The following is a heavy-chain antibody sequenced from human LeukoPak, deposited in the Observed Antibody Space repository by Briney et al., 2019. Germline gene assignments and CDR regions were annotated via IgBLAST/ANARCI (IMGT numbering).Heavy chain of an antibody. CDR2: IYRGGNT. CDR1: QLTLSSNY. D-gene: IGHD6-19*01. J-gene: IGHJ4*02. V-gene: IGHV3-53*01. CDR3: ARGHSSGWFFDY. Sequence: PRGSLRLSCAAPQLTLSSNYMSWVPHAPGKGLEWVSVIYRGGNTYYTDSVKGRFTISRDNSKNTLYLQMNTLRAEDTAVYYCARGHSSGWFFDYWGQGTLVTVSS.